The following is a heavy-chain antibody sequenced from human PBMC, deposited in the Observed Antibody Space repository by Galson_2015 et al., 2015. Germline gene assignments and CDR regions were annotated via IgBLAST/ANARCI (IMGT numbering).Heavy chain of an antibody. J-gene: IGHJ4*02. V-gene: IGHV3-21*01. Sequence: SLRLSCAASGFTFSSYSMNWVRQAPGKGLEWVSSIRSSSSYMSYADSVKGRFTISRDNAKNSLYLQMNSLRAEDTAVYYCARSKEPWLEQYYFDLWGQGTLVTVSS. D-gene: IGHD6-19*01. CDR3: ARSKEPWLEQYYFDL. CDR1: GFTFSSYS. CDR2: IRSSSSYM.